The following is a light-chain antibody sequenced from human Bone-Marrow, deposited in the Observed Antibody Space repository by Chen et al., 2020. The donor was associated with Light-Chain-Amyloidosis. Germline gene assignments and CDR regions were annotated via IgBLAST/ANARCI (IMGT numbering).Light chain of an antibody. CDR2: EVT. CDR1: SSDVGGDNH. J-gene: IGLJ1*01. V-gene: IGLV2-14*01. Sequence: QPALPQPASVSGSPGRAITTPCTETSSDVGGDNHVSWYQQHQDKAPKLMIYEVTNRPSWVPDRFSGSKSDNTASLTISGLQTEDEADYFCSSYTITNTLVFGSGTRVTVL. CDR3: SSYTITNTLV.